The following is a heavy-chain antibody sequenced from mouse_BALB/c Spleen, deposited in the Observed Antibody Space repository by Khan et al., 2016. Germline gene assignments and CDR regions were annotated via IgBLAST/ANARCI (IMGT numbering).Heavy chain of an antibody. CDR1: GYTFTNYG. CDR3: AEDYYGSNWFAY. V-gene: IGHV9-3*02. Sequence: QIQLVQSGPELKKPGETVKISCKASGYTFTNYGMNWVKQAPGKGLKWMGWINTNTGEPTYAAEFKGRFAFSLETSASTAYLQINYHKNEDTATYFCAEDYYGSNWFAYWGQGTLVTVSA. J-gene: IGHJ3*01. D-gene: IGHD1-1*01. CDR2: INTNTGEP.